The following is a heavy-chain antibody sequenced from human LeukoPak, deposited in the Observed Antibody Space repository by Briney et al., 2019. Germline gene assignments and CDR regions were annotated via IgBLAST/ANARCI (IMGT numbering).Heavy chain of an antibody. J-gene: IGHJ4*02. D-gene: IGHD3-22*01. V-gene: IGHV1-2*02. CDR3: ARGYYYDSRTQGDY. CDR1: GYTFTGYY. CDR2: INPNSGGT. Sequence: ASVKVSCKAAGYTFTGYYMHWVRQAPGRGLEWMGWINPNSGGTNYAQKFQGRVTMTRDTSISTAYMELSRLRSDDTAVYYCARGYYYDSRTQGDYWGQGTLVTVSS.